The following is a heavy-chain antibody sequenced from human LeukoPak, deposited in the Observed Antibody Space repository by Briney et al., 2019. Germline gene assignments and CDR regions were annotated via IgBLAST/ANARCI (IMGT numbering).Heavy chain of an antibody. J-gene: IGHJ4*02. CDR1: GGTFSSYA. Sequence: ASVKVSCKASGGTFSSYAISWVRQAPGQGLEWMGWINPNSGGTNYAQKFQGRVTMTRDTSISTAYMELSRLRSDDTAVYYCAREGPYYDILTGYLTLHLNPPQDWGQGTLVTVSS. CDR2: INPNSGGT. V-gene: IGHV1-2*02. CDR3: AREGPYYDILTGYLTLHLNPPQD. D-gene: IGHD3-9*01.